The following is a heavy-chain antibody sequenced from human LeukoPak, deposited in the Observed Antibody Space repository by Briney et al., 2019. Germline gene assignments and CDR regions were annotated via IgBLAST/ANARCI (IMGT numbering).Heavy chain of an antibody. CDR1: EFSVGSNY. J-gene: IGHJ4*02. Sequence: GGSLRLSCAASEFSVGSNYMSWVRQAPGKGLEWVSVIYSGGSTYYADSVKGRFTISRDNSKNTLYLQMNSLRAEDTAVYYCARDLIVGATRRDYWGQGTLVTVSS. V-gene: IGHV3-66*01. D-gene: IGHD1-26*01. CDR3: ARDLIVGATRRDY. CDR2: IYSGGST.